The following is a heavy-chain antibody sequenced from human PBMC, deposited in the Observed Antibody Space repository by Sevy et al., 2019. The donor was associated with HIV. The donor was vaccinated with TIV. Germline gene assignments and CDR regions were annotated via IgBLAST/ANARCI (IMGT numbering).Heavy chain of an antibody. J-gene: IGHJ3*01. Sequence: GGSLRLSCAGSGFTFGDYAMHWVRQVPGKGLEWVSGISWNSGALDHPDSVRGRFTISRHNAKSSLYLQMNSLRLEDTALYYCARAQGYCVVERCYGGSVNAFDFWGQGTMVTVSS. V-gene: IGHV3-9*01. CDR3: ARAQGYCVVERCYGGSVNAFDF. D-gene: IGHD2-15*01. CDR1: GFTFGDYA. CDR2: ISWNSGAL.